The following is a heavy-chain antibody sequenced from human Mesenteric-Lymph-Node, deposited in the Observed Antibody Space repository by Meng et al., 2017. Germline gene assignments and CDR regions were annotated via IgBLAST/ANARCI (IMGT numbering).Heavy chain of an antibody. CDR1: GGSISTSGSY. V-gene: IGHV4-39*01. CDR3: VRSSGWVKTGFDP. J-gene: IGHJ5*02. CDR2: IGHSGFT. Sequence: QSLESCTGLGKASEALALTCSVFGGSISTSGSYWGWIRHPPGKGLEWIGSIGHSGFTYYTPSLKSRVTVSIDTSRNQFSLWLTSVTAADTAVYYCVRSSGWVKTGFDPWGQGTLVTVSS. D-gene: IGHD6-19*01.